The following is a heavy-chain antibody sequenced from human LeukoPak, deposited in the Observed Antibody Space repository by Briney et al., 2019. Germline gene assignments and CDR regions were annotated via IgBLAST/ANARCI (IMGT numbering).Heavy chain of an antibody. CDR1: GYTFTSYY. V-gene: IGHV1-2*02. CDR3: ARVTYYDSSGYCPHFDY. J-gene: IGHJ4*02. Sequence: GASVKVSCKASGYTFTSYYMHWVRQAPGQGLEWMGWINPNSGGTNYAQKFQGRVTMTRDTSISTAYMELSRLRSDDTAVYHCARVTYYDSSGYCPHFDYWGQGTLVTVSS. D-gene: IGHD3-22*01. CDR2: INPNSGGT.